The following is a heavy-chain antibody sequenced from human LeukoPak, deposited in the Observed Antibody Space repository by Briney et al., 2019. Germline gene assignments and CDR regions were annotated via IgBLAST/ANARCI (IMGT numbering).Heavy chain of an antibody. CDR1: GGSFSGYY. D-gene: IGHD2-2*01. CDR2: INHSGST. Sequence: PSETLSLTCAVYGGSFSGYYWSWIRQPPGKGLEWIGEINHSGSTNYNPSLKSRVTISVDTSKNQFSLKLSSVTAADTAVYYCARVRYCSSTSCYPDYWGQGTLVTVSS. J-gene: IGHJ4*02. V-gene: IGHV4-34*01. CDR3: ARVRYCSSTSCYPDY.